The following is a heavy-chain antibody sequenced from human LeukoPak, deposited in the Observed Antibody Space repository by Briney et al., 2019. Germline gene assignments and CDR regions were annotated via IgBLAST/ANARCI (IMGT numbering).Heavy chain of an antibody. J-gene: IGHJ4*02. V-gene: IGHV4-39*01. CDR1: GGSISSSSYY. CDR3: ARLWGDIVGAIHFDY. CDR2: IYYSGST. Sequence: SETLSLTCTVSGGSISSSSYYWVWIRQPPGKRLQWLRSIYYSGSTYYNPSLKSRVTISVDTSKNQFSLKLSSVTAADTAVYYCARLWGDIVGAIHFDYWGQGTLVTVSS. D-gene: IGHD1-26*01.